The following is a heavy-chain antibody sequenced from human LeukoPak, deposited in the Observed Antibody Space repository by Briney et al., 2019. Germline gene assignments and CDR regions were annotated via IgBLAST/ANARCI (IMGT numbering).Heavy chain of an antibody. CDR1: GFTFSSYA. Sequence: GGSLRLSCAASGFTFSSYAMHWVRQAPGKGLEWVAVISYDGSNKYYADSVKGRFTTSRDNSKNTLYLQMNSLRADDTAVYHCARDPGYGLGTSYAGYWGQGTLVTVSS. V-gene: IGHV3-30*14. CDR3: ARDPGYGLGTSYAGY. CDR2: ISYDGSNK. J-gene: IGHJ4*02. D-gene: IGHD3-10*01.